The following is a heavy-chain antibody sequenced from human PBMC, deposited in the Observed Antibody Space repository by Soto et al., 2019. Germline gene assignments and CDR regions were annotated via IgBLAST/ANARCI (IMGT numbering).Heavy chain of an antibody. D-gene: IGHD1-26*01. CDR3: ARHPYSGIYPGYFVH. CDR1: GYTFTSYG. J-gene: IGHJ4*02. Sequence: QVQLVQSGAEVKKPGASVKVSCKASGYTFTSYGISWVRQAPGQGLEWMGWISAYNGNTNYAQKLQGRVTITTDPSTSTAYKELRSLRPDDTAVYYFARHPYSGIYPGYFVHWGQGTLVTVSS. V-gene: IGHV1-18*01. CDR2: ISAYNGNT.